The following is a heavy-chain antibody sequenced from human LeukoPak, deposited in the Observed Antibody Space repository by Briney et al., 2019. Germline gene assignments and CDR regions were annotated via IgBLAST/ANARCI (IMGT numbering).Heavy chain of an antibody. D-gene: IGHD3-10*01. V-gene: IGHV4-59*08. CDR1: GGSISRNF. CDR2: IYHSGTT. CDR3: ARGRSGSYYNFDY. Sequence: SETLSLTCTVSGGSISRNFWSWIRQPPGKELEWIGYIYHSGTTNYNPSLKSRVTISVDASKNQFSLKLSSVTAADTAVYYCARGRSGSYYNFDYWGQGTLVTVSS. J-gene: IGHJ4*02.